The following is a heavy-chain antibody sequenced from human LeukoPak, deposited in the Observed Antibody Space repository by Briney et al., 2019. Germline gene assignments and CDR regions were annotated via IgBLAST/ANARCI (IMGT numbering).Heavy chain of an antibody. J-gene: IGHJ6*03. D-gene: IGHD6-13*01. V-gene: IGHV3-9*01. CDR2: ISWNSGSI. Sequence: PGRSLRLSCAASGFTFSSYGMHWVRQAPGKGLEWVSGISWNSGSIGYADSVKGRFTISRDNAKNSLYLQMNSLRAEDTALYYCAKGVAAEYYYMDVWGKGTTVTVSS. CDR3: AKGVAAEYYYMDV. CDR1: GFTFSSYG.